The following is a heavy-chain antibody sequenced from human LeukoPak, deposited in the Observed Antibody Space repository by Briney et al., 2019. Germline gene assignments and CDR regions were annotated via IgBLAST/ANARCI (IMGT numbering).Heavy chain of an antibody. CDR2: IRSEADGGTL. V-gene: IGHV3-15*01. Sequence: GGSLRLSCTASGFTFGDYAMSWFRQAPGKGLEWVGRIRSEADGGTLDYAALVKGRFTISRDASKNTLYLQMNSLKTEDTAVYYCTTVIMGTPKDDYWGQGTLVTVST. J-gene: IGHJ4*02. CDR1: GFTFGDYA. D-gene: IGHD4-23*01. CDR3: TTVIMGTPKDDY.